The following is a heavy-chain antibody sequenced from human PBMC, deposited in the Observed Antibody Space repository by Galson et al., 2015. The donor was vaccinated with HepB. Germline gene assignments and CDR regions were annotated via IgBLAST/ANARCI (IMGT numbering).Heavy chain of an antibody. CDR3: AGTRGVVPAAMRNGDWFDP. CDR1: GGSFSGYY. Sequence: SETLSLTCAVYGGSFSGYYWSWIRQPPGKGLEWIGEINHSGSTNYNPSLKSRVTISVDTSKNQFSLKLSSVTAADTAVYYCAGTRGVVPAAMRNGDWFDPWGQGTLVTVSS. D-gene: IGHD2-2*01. CDR2: INHSGST. J-gene: IGHJ5*02. V-gene: IGHV4-34*01.